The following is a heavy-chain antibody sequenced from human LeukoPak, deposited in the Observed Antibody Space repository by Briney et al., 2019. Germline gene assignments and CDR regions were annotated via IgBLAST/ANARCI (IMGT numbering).Heavy chain of an antibody. CDR2: IKQDGSEK. Sequence: PGGSLRLSCAGSGYTFSSYWMSWVRQAPGKGLEWVDNIKQDGSEKYYVDSVKGRLTISRDNAKNTLYLQMNSLRAEDTAVYYCAKDLFTMVRGAITLFDSWGQGPLVTVSS. D-gene: IGHD3-10*01. CDR1: GYTFSSYW. J-gene: IGHJ4*02. CDR3: AKDLFTMVRGAITLFDS. V-gene: IGHV3-7*03.